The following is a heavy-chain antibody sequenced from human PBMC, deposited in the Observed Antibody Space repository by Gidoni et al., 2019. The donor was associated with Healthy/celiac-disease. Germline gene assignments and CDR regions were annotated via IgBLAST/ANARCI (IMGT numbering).Heavy chain of an antibody. Sequence: EVQLLESGGGLVQPGGSLRLSCAASGFTFSSYAMSWVRQAPGKGLEWVSAISGSGGSTYYADSVKGRFTISRDNSKNTLYLQMNSLRAEDTAVYYCAKVSSDYYYGSGIDFYYYYYGMDVWGQGTTVTVSS. CDR2: ISGSGGST. D-gene: IGHD3-10*01. CDR3: AKVSSDYYYGSGIDFYYYYYGMDV. V-gene: IGHV3-23*01. CDR1: GFTFSSYA. J-gene: IGHJ6*02.